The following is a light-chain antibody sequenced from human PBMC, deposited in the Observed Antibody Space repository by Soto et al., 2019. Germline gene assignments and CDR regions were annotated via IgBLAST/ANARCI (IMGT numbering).Light chain of an antibody. V-gene: IGKV3-20*01. CDR1: QSVSSSY. J-gene: IGKJ1*01. CDR3: QQYGSSPWT. CDR2: GAS. Sequence: VLAHSERTLTLSSVVKVTISSRASQSVSSSYLAWYQQKPGQAPRLLIYGASSRATGIPDRFSGSGSGTDFTLTISRLEPEDFAVYYCQQYGSSPWTFGQGTKVDI.